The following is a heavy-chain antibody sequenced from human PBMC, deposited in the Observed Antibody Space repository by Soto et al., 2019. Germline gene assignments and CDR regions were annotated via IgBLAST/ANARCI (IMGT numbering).Heavy chain of an antibody. V-gene: IGHV3-15*01. CDR3: TTYDYIWGSDRYRCAY. Sequence: EVQLVESGGGLVKPGGSLRLSCAASGFTFSNAWMSWVRQAPGKGLEWVARIKSKIDGGTMDHAAPVKGRFTISRDDSKNTLYLQMDSLETEDTAVYYCTTYDYIWGSDRYRCAYWGQGALVTVSS. CDR1: GFTFSNAW. D-gene: IGHD3-16*02. CDR2: IKSKIDGGTM. J-gene: IGHJ4*02.